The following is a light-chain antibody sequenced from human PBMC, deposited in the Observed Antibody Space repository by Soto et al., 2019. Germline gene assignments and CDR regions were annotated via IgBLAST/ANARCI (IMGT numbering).Light chain of an antibody. J-gene: IGKJ1*01. CDR1: QSISSY. V-gene: IGKV1-39*01. Sequence: DIQMTQSQSSLSASVVDRVTITCRASQSISSYLNWYQQKPGKAPNLLIYTASSLESGVPSRFSGSGSGTDFTLTISSLQPEDFATYYCQQSYSTPRTFGQGTKVDIK. CDR2: TAS. CDR3: QQSYSTPRT.